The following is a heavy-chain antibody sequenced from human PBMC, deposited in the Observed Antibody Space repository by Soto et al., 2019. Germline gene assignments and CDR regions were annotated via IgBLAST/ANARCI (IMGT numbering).Heavy chain of an antibody. V-gene: IGHV4-30-4*08. Sequence: TLSLTCSVSGGSISGVGHYWTWIRQQPGKGLEWIGYIYYSGSTYYNPSLRSRVTISVDTSKNQFSLQLDSITVADTAVYYCAREGAASHTYYYGTDVWGQGT. CDR1: GGSISGVGHY. J-gene: IGHJ6*02. CDR2: IYYSGST. D-gene: IGHD3-10*01. CDR3: AREGAASHTYYYGTDV.